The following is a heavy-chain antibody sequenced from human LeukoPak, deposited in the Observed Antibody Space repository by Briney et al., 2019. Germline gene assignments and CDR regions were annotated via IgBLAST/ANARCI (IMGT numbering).Heavy chain of an antibody. D-gene: IGHD3-9*01. CDR3: AKGTDYDVLTGLDS. V-gene: IGHV3-30*18. CDR1: GFTFSSYG. Sequence: PGGSLRLSCAASGFTFSSYGMHWVRQAPGKGLEWVAVISYDGSYKYYTDSVKGRFTISRDNSKNTLYLQMNSLRPEDTAVYYCAKGTDYDVLTGLDSWGQGTLVTVSS. J-gene: IGHJ4*02. CDR2: ISYDGSYK.